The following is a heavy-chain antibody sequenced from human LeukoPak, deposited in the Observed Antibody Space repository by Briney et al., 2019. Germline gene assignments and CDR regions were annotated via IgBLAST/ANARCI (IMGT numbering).Heavy chain of an antibody. Sequence: PSETLSLTCTVSGGSISSGGYYWSWIRQHPGKGLEWIGYIYYSGSTYYNPSLKSRVTISVDTSKNQFSLKLSSVTAADTAVYYCASGGGGGYHFIDYRGQGTLVTVSS. CDR1: GGSISSGGYY. CDR3: ASGGGGGYHFIDY. CDR2: IYYSGST. J-gene: IGHJ4*02. V-gene: IGHV4-31*03. D-gene: IGHD2/OR15-2a*01.